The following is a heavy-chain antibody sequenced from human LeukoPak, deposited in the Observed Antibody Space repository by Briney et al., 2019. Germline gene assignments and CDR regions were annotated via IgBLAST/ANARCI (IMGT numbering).Heavy chain of an antibody. CDR3: AKDRGGLYQLLFAFDI. J-gene: IGHJ3*02. CDR1: GFTFDDYA. D-gene: IGHD2-2*01. Sequence: PGGSLRLSCAASGFTFDDYAMHWVRQAPGKGLEWVSGISWNSGSIGYADSVKGRFTISRDNAKNSLYLQMNSLRAEDTALYYCAKDRGGLYQLLFAFDIWGQGTMVTVSS. V-gene: IGHV3-9*01. CDR2: ISWNSGSI.